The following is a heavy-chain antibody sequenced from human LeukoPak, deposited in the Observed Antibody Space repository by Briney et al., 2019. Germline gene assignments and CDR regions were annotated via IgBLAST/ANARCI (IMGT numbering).Heavy chain of an antibody. V-gene: IGHV4-59*01. Sequence: TSETLSLTCIVSGGSISSYYWSWIRQSPEKGLEWIGYIYYIGSTNYNPSLKSRVTISVEMSKNQFSLRLTSVTAADTVVYYCARGVFWWTADPWGQGTLVTVSS. D-gene: IGHD3-3*01. CDR1: GGSISSYY. CDR2: IYYIGST. J-gene: IGHJ5*02. CDR3: ARGVFWWTADP.